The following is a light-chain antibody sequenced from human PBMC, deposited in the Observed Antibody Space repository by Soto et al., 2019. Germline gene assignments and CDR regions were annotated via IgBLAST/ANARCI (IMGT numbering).Light chain of an antibody. CDR2: DVS. CDR3: SSYTSSSTVV. Sequence: QSALTPPASVSGSPGQSITISCTGTSSDVGGYNYVSWYQQHPGKAPKLMIYDVSNRPSGVSNRFSGSKSGNTASLTISGLQAEDEADYYCSSYTSSSTVVFGTWTKGTVL. CDR1: SSDVGGYNY. V-gene: IGLV2-14*01. J-gene: IGLJ1*01.